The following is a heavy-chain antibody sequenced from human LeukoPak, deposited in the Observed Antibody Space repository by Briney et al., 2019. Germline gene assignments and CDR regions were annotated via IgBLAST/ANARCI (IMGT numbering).Heavy chain of an antibody. Sequence: PSETLSLTCTVSGGSISSYYWSWIRQPPGKGLEWIGYIYYSGSTNYNPSLKSRVTISVDTSKNQFSLKLSSVTAADTAVYYCAREVGCSSTSCYHYYYYMDVWGKGTTVTVSS. CDR1: GGSISSYY. V-gene: IGHV4-59*01. CDR2: IYYSGST. CDR3: AREVGCSSTSCYHYYYYMDV. D-gene: IGHD2-2*01. J-gene: IGHJ6*03.